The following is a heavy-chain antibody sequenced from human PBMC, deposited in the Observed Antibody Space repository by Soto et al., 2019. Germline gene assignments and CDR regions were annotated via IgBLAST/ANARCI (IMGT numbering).Heavy chain of an antibody. Sequence: QVQLVQSGAEVKKPGASVKVSCKASGYTFTSYYMHWVRQAPGQGLEWMGIINPSGGSTSYAQKIRGRVTMTRDTSTSTVYMELSSLRSEDTAVYYCARAPNYYYGMDVWGQGTTVTVSS. CDR2: INPSGGST. V-gene: IGHV1-46*01. CDR3: ARAPNYYYGMDV. CDR1: GYTFTSYY. J-gene: IGHJ6*02.